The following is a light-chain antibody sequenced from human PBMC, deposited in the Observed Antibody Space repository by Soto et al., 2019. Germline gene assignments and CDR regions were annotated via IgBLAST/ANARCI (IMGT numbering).Light chain of an antibody. CDR3: QQRSNWPLT. Sequence: ETVLTQSPATLSLSPGERATLSCRASQSVSSYIAWYQQKPGQAPRLLISDASNRATGIPARFSGSGSGTDFTLTISSLEPEDFAVYYCQQRSNWPLTFGGGTKVEIK. V-gene: IGKV3-11*01. CDR2: DAS. J-gene: IGKJ4*01. CDR1: QSVSSY.